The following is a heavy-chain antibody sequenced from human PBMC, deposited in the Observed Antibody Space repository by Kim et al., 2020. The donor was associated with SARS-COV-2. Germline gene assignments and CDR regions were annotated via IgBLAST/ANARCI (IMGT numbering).Heavy chain of an antibody. CDR2: IWYDGSNK. Sequence: GGSLRLSCAASGFTFSSYGMHWVRQAPGKGLEWVAVIWYDGSNKYYADSVKGRFTISRDNSKNTLYLQMNSLRAEDTAVYYCAREYNWHDHGAFDIWGQGTMVTVSS. J-gene: IGHJ3*02. CDR3: AREYNWHDHGAFDI. CDR1: GFTFSSYG. D-gene: IGHD1-20*01. V-gene: IGHV3-33*01.